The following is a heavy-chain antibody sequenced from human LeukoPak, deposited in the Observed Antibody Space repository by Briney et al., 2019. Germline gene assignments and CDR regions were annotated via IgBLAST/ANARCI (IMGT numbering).Heavy chain of an antibody. J-gene: IGHJ4*02. CDR3: ARGYCSGGSCPYDY. V-gene: IGHV1-2*02. D-gene: IGHD2-15*01. CDR1: GYIFTGYY. Sequence: ASVKVSCKASGYIFTGYYVHWVRQAPGRGLEWMGWINPNTGGTNYAQDFQGRVTRTRDTSISTAYMELSRLRSDDTAVYYCARGYCSGGSCPYDYWGQGTLVTVTS. CDR2: INPNTGGT.